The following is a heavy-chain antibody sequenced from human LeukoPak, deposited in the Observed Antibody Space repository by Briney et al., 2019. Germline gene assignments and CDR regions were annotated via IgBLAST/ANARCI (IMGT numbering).Heavy chain of an antibody. CDR3: ARVADHYGSGSYPNDY. CDR2: IYYSGST. J-gene: IGHJ4*02. CDR1: GGSMSTYY. Sequence: SETLSLTCTFSGGSMSTYYWSWIRQPPGKGLEWIGYIYYSGSTYYNPSLKSRVTISVDTSKNQFSLKLSSVTAADTAVYYCARVADHYGSGSYPNDYWGQGTLVTVSS. D-gene: IGHD3-10*01. V-gene: IGHV4-30-4*08.